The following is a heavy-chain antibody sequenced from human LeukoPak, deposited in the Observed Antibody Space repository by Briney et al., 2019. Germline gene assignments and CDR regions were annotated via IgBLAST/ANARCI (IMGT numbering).Heavy chain of an antibody. CDR1: GFIISNYA. Sequence: GGSLRLSCSASGFIISNYAMHWVRQAPGKGLEYVSAISANGGSTYYADSVKGRFTISRDNSKNTLYLHMSSMRAADTAIYHCVKDLYKGDSSSWCYFHYWGRGTVVSVSS. D-gene: IGHD6-13*01. CDR2: ISANGGST. J-gene: IGHJ4*02. CDR3: VKDLYKGDSSSWCYFHY. V-gene: IGHV3-64D*06.